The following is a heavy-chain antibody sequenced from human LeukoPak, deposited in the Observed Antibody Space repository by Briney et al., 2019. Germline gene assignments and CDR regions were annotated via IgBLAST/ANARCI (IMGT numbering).Heavy chain of an antibody. V-gene: IGHV4-30-4*01. CDR3: ARGGELLNFDY. Sequence: SETLSLTCTVSGGSISSGDYYGSWIRQPPGKGLEWIGYIYYSGSTYYNPSLKSRVTISVDTSKNQFSLKLSSVTAADTAVYYCARGGELLNFDYWGQGTLVTVSS. CDR1: GGSISSGDYY. J-gene: IGHJ4*02. D-gene: IGHD1-26*01. CDR2: IYYSGST.